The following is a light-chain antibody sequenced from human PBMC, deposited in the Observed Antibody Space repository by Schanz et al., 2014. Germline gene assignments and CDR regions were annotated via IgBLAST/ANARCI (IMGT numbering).Light chain of an antibody. CDR1: SSDVGSYNL. Sequence: QSALTQPASVSGSPGQSITISCTGTSSDVGSYNLVSWYQHHPGKAPKLMIYEGSKRPSGVSNRFSGSKSGNTASLTISGLQAEDEADYYCFSYAGRNTYVFGGGTKLTVL. J-gene: IGLJ3*02. V-gene: IGLV2-23*01. CDR2: EGS. CDR3: FSYAGRNTYV.